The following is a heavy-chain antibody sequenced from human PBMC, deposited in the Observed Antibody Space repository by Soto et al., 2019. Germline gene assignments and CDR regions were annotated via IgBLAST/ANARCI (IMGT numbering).Heavy chain of an antibody. V-gene: IGHV3-33*01. D-gene: IGHD3-10*01. J-gene: IGHJ5*02. CDR3: VRDGEADGSGSYHRAYWPRFDL. Sequence: QVQLVESGGGVVQPERSLRLSCAASGFTFSSYGMHWVRQAPGKGLEWVAVIWYDGSNKYYADSVKGRFTISRDNSKNTLYLHMNSLRVENKAVYYCVRDGEADGSGSYHRAYWPRFDLWGQGTLVTVAS. CDR1: GFTFSSYG. CDR2: IWYDGSNK.